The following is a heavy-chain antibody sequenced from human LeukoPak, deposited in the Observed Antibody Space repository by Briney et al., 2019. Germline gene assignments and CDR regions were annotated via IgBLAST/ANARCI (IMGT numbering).Heavy chain of an antibody. J-gene: IGHJ4*02. Sequence: ASVKVSCKASGYTFTGYYMHWVRQAPGQGLEWMGWFNPNSGGTNYAQKFQGRVTMTRGTSISTAYMELSRLRSDDTAVYYCARDVRRALWSPDYWGQGPLATVPS. CDR1: GYTFTGYY. CDR2: FNPNSGGT. D-gene: IGHD3-10*01. V-gene: IGHV1-2*02. CDR3: ARDVRRALWSPDY.